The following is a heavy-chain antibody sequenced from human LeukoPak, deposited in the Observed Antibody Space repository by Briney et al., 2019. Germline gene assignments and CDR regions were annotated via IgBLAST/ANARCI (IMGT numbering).Heavy chain of an antibody. CDR3: ARDEELVGVPGAQESYYNYYGMDV. V-gene: IGHV1-18*01. Sequence: ASVKVSCKASGYTFTSYGISWVRQAPGQGLEWMGWISAYNGNTNYAQKLQGRVTMTTDTSTSTAYMELRSLRSDDTAVYYCARDEELVGVPGAQESYYNYYGMDVWGQGTTVTVSS. J-gene: IGHJ6*02. CDR1: GYTFTSYG. D-gene: IGHD2-2*01. CDR2: ISAYNGNT.